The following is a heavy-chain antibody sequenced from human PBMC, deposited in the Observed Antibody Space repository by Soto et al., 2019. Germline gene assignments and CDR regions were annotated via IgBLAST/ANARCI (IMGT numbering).Heavy chain of an antibody. D-gene: IGHD1-1*01. J-gene: IGHJ5*02. CDR2: INPNSGGT. CDR1: GYTFTGYY. V-gene: IGHV1-2*04. CDR3: AISNNKRGNWFDP. Sequence: ASVKVSCKASGYTFTGYYMHWVRQAPGQGLEWMGWINPNSGGTNYAQKFQGWVTMTRDTSISTAYMELSRLRSDDTAVYYCAISNNKRGNWFDPWGQGTLVTVSS.